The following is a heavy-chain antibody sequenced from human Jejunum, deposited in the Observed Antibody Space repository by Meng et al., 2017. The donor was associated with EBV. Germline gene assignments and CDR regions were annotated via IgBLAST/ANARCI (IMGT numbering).Heavy chain of an antibody. CDR3: AKDVTGIRCGDL. CDR2: ITHADRT. D-gene: IGHD3-16*01. V-gene: IGHV3-23*01. CDR1: GFYIITYA. Sequence: GELSVCGGGLVPPAGSLRLFWVDYGFYIITYAMSWGGQAPGKGVEWLAVITHADRTCHADYVDGRFTISRDNFKNTLYLQMNRLRADVTAIYYCAKDVTGIRCGDLWGQGTLVTVSS. J-gene: IGHJ5*02.